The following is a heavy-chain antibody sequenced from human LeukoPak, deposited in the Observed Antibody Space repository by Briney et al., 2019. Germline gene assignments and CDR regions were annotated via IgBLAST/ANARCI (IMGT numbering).Heavy chain of an antibody. CDR1: IESFSGHY. J-gene: IGHJ4*02. D-gene: IGHD1-26*01. V-gene: IGHV4-34*01. CDR3: ARRGIVEVDY. CDR2: INHSGST. Sequence: SETLSLTCAVYIESFSGHYWTWIRQPPGKGLEWIGEINHSGSTSYNPSLKSRVTISVDKSKNQFSLKLSSVTAADTAVYYCARRGIVEVDYWGQGTLVTISS.